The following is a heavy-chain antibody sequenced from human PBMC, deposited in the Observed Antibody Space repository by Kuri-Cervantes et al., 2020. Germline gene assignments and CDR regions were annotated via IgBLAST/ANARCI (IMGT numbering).Heavy chain of an antibody. Sequence: LSLTCAVYGGSISGFYWSWIRWSPGKGLEWVSRINSDGSSTSYADSVKGRFTISRDNAKNTLYLQMNSPRAEDTAVYYCAASDSSGWYGPRAFDIWGQGTMVTVSS. CDR3: AASDSSGWYGPRAFDI. CDR2: INSDGSST. D-gene: IGHD6-19*01. CDR1: GGSISGFY. J-gene: IGHJ3*02. V-gene: IGHV3-74*01.